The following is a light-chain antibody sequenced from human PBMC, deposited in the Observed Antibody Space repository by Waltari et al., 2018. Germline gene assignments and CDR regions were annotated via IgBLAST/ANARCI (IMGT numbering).Light chain of an antibody. J-gene: IGLJ1*01. CDR2: DVS. Sequence: QSALTQPASVSGSPGQSITISCTGTRSDIGGYNYVSWYQQHAGKAPRPILYDVSQRPSGVSSRFSGYKSGNTASLTISGLQADDEADYYCSSYTNTNSLALFGAGTKVTVL. V-gene: IGLV2-14*03. CDR1: RSDIGGYNY. CDR3: SSYTNTNSLAL.